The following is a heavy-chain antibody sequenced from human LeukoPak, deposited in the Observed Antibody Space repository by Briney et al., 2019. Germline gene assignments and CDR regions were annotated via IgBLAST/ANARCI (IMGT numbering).Heavy chain of an antibody. Sequence: ASVKVSCKASGYTFTGYYMHWVRQAPGQGLEWMGWINPNSGGTNYAQKFQGRVSMTRDTSISTAYMELSRLRSDDTAVYYCARGPLILWFGELPHDYWGQGTLVTVSS. J-gene: IGHJ4*02. V-gene: IGHV1-2*02. CDR3: ARGPLILWFGELPHDY. CDR1: GYTFTGYY. CDR2: INPNSGGT. D-gene: IGHD3-10*01.